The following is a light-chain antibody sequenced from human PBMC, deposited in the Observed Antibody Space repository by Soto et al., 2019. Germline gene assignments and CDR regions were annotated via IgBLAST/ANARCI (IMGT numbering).Light chain of an antibody. J-gene: IGKJ1*01. CDR1: QSLRATY. V-gene: IGKV3-20*01. CDR3: QQYVTSPRT. CDR2: GAS. Sequence: EVVLTQSPYTLSWSPGETATLSCRASQSLRATYVAWYQQRPGQAPRLLIYGASFRATGIPARFSGRGSGTDFTLSISRLETEDFAVYYCQQYVTSPRTFGQGTKVDIK.